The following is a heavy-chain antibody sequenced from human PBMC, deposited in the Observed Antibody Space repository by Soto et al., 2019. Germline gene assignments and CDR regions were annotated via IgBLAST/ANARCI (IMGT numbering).Heavy chain of an antibody. D-gene: IGHD2-8*01. Sequence: EVQLLESGGGLVQPGGSLRLSCAASGFNFPAYAMNWVRQAPGKGLQWVSGLVGSGGDINYADSVRGRFTVSRDNSRNTLYLQMNSLRDEDTAMYYCAKDFIANNGVWEPFDMWGRGTKVTVSS. CDR1: GFNFPAYA. J-gene: IGHJ3*02. CDR3: AKDFIANNGVWEPFDM. CDR2: LVGSGGDI. V-gene: IGHV3-23*01.